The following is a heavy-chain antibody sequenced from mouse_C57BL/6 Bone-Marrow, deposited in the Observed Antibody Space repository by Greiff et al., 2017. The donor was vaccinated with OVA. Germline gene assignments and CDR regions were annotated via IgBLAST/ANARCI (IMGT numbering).Heavy chain of an antibody. J-gene: IGHJ2*01. CDR3: ARWGTTVVAFDY. Sequence: VQLQQSGPELVKPGASVKIPCKASGYTFTDYNMDWVKQSPGKSLEWIGDINPNNGGTIYNQKFKGKATLTVDKSYSTGYMGLRSLTSEDTAVYYCARWGTTVVAFDYWGQGTTLTVSS. V-gene: IGHV1-18*01. D-gene: IGHD1-1*01. CDR2: INPNNGGT. CDR1: GYTFTDYN.